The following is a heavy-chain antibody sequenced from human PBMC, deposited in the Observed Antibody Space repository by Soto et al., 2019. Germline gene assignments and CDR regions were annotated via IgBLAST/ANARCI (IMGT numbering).Heavy chain of an antibody. V-gene: IGHV4-30-2*01. J-gene: IGHJ5*02. Sequence: SETLSLTCAVSGVSISSGGYSWSWIRQPPGKGLEWIGYIYHSGSTYYNPSLKSRVTISVDRSKNQFSLKLSSVTAADTAVYYCARVPRPWAQGTLVTVSS. CDR2: IYHSGST. CDR3: ARVPRP. CDR1: GVSISSGGYS.